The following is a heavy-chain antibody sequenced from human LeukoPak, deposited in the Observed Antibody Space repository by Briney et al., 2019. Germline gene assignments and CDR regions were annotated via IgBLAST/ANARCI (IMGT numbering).Heavy chain of an antibody. D-gene: IGHD6-13*01. CDR2: IKQDGSEK. J-gene: IGHJ4*02. Sequence: GGSLRLSCATSGFTFSRYWMSWVRHAPGKGLEWVANIKQDGSEKYYVDSVKGRFTISRDNAKNSLYLQMNSLRAEDTAVYYCTTDTSAAGPWYFDYWGQGALVTVSS. V-gene: IGHV3-7*01. CDR1: GFTFSRYW. CDR3: TTDTSAAGPWYFDY.